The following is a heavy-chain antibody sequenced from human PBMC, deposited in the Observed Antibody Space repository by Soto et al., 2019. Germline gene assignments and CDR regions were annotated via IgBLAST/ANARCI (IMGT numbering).Heavy chain of an antibody. Sequence: PWWSLRLSCSASVVSCNSYDMHWFRQAPGKGPEWVAIISYDGSNTYYSDSVRGRFTISRDNSKDTLYLQMHSLRSEDTAIYYCARISRYCSGGDCHAWGQGTQVTVSS. CDR1: VVSCNSYD. CDR3: ARISRYCSGGDCHA. D-gene: IGHD2-15*01. J-gene: IGHJ5*02. CDR2: ISYDGSNT. V-gene: IGHV3-30*03.